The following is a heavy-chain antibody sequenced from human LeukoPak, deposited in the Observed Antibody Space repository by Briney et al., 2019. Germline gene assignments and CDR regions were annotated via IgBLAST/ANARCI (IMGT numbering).Heavy chain of an antibody. CDR2: TSLSGLT. D-gene: IGHD2-8*01. CDR1: GGSISNTNW. Sequence: SETLSLTCGVSGGSISNTNWWSWVRQPPGQGLEWIGDTSLSGLTHYNPSLESRVTVSLDKSKKQLSLNLTSVTAADTAVYYCSRENGAFSPFGYWGQGTLVTVLS. J-gene: IGHJ4*02. CDR3: SRENGAFSPFGY. V-gene: IGHV4-4*02.